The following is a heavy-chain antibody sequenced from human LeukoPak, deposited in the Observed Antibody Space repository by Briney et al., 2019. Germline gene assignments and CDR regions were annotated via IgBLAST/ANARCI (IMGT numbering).Heavy chain of an antibody. V-gene: IGHV1-18*01. CDR1: GYTFTSYG. Sequence: ASVKVSCKASGYTFTSYGISWLRQAPGQGPEWMGWISGYTDNTNYAQKFQGRVTMTTDTSTSTAYMELRSLRSDDTAVYYCARDNVRGPYSSSWIPYNWFDPWGQGTLVTVSS. CDR2: ISGYTDNT. D-gene: IGHD6-13*01. CDR3: ARDNVRGPYSSSWIPYNWFDP. J-gene: IGHJ5*02.